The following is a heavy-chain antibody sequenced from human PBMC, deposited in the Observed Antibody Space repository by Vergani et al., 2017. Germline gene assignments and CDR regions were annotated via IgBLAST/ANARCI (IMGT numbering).Heavy chain of an antibody. CDR3: ANEGSANRIRGWLDH. D-gene: IGHD3-10*01. CDR1: GFSVSNSG. V-gene: IGHV3-30*02. CDR2: IQYDGSDI. J-gene: IGHJ4*02. Sequence: QVQLVESGGGVVQPGTSLRLSCAASGFSVSNSGMHWVRQTPGKGLEWVAFIQYDGSDIFYADFVEGRFTISRDNSKNSLYLQMRSLRFDDTAVYYCANEGSANRIRGWLDHWGQGALVTVSS.